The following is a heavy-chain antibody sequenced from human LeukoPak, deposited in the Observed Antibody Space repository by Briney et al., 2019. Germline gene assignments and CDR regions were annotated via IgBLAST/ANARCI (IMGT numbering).Heavy chain of an antibody. V-gene: IGHV4-61*01. Sequence: SETLSLTCTVSGGSISSSNFYWGWIRQPPGKGLEWIGYIYYSGSANYNPSLKSRVTISVDTSKNQFSLKLSSVTAADTAVYYCARDWSISMSRGFDPWGQGTLVTVSS. J-gene: IGHJ5*02. D-gene: IGHD3-22*01. CDR1: GGSISSSNFY. CDR3: ARDWSISMSRGFDP. CDR2: IYYSGSA.